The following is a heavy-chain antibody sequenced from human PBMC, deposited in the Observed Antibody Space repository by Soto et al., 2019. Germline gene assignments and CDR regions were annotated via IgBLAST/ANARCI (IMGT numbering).Heavy chain of an antibody. CDR1: GFTFSSYA. D-gene: IGHD3-3*01. CDR3: AKDRTIFGVVIGSDAFDI. Sequence: GGSLRLSCAASGFTFSSYAMSWVRQAPGKGLEWVSAISGSGGSTYYADSVKGRFTISRDNSKNTLYLQMNSLRAEDTAVYYCAKDRTIFGVVIGSDAFDIWGQGTMVTVSS. V-gene: IGHV3-23*01. CDR2: ISGSGGST. J-gene: IGHJ3*02.